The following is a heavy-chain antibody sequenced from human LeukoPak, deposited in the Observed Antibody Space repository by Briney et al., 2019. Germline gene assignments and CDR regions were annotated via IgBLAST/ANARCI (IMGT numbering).Heavy chain of an antibody. D-gene: IGHD1-14*01. CDR3: ATNARGPRSRTFDI. CDR1: GGSISSGGYY. CDR2: IDYSGST. J-gene: IGHJ3*02. V-gene: IGHV4-31*03. Sequence: PSQTLSLTCTVSGGSISSGGYYWSWIRQHPGKGLDWIGYIDYSGSTYYNPSLKSRVTISVDTSKNQFSLKLSSVTAAATAVYYCATNARGPRSRTFDIWGQGTMVTVSS.